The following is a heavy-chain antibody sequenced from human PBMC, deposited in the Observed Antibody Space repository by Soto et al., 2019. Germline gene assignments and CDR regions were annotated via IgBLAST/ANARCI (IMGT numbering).Heavy chain of an antibody. D-gene: IGHD3-9*01. CDR2: IYWDNDK. CDR1: GFSLTFSGVG. J-gene: IGHJ5*01. CDR3: ARRQIYNDDWETEWFGP. Sequence: QITLKESGPTLVKPTQTLTLTCTFSGFSLTFSGVGVGWIRQPPGKALEWLAFIYWDNDKRYSPDLQGRLTNTKDASNNQMVLTMTNMNPVDTATYSLARRQIYNDDWETEWFGPWGQGTLVTVSS. V-gene: IGHV2-5*02.